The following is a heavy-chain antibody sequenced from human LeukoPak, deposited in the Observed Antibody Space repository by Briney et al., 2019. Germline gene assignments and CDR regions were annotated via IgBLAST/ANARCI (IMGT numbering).Heavy chain of an antibody. J-gene: IGHJ4*02. CDR2: IRYDGSNK. D-gene: IGHD1-26*01. V-gene: IGHV3-30*02. Sequence: GGSLRLSCAASGFTFSSYGMHWVRQAPGKGLEWVAFIRYDGSNKYYADSVKGRFTISRDNSKNTLYLQMNSLRAEDTALYYCARYGWELLYFDYWGQGTLVTVSS. CDR3: ARYGWELLYFDY. CDR1: GFTFSSYG.